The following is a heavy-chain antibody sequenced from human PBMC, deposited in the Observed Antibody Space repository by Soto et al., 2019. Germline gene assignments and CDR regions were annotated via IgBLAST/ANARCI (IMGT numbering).Heavy chain of an antibody. J-gene: IGHJ4*02. CDR1: GGSISSGGYY. D-gene: IGHD3-10*01. Sequence: SETLSLTCTVSGGSISSGGYYWSWIRQHPGKGLEWIGYIYYSGSTYYNPSLKSRVTISVDTSKNQFSLKLSSVTAADTAVYYCARANGSGEGKTYYYGSGSYYTDYWGQGTLVTVSS. V-gene: IGHV4-31*03. CDR3: ARANGSGEGKTYYYGSGSYYTDY. CDR2: IYYSGST.